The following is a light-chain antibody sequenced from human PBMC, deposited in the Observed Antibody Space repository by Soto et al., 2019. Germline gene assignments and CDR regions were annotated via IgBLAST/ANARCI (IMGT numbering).Light chain of an antibody. Sequence: DIQMTQSPSTLSASVGDRVTITCRASESISTWLAWYKQKPGKAPNLLIYKASSLESGVPSRFSGSGSGTEFTLTISSLQPDDFATYYCQQYNIYSWTFGQGTKVDVK. CDR2: KAS. CDR3: QQYNIYSWT. J-gene: IGKJ1*01. V-gene: IGKV1-5*03. CDR1: ESISTW.